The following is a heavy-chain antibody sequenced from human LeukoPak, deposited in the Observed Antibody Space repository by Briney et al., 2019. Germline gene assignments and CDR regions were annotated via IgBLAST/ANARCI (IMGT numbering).Heavy chain of an antibody. CDR1: GGSIRSYY. Sequence: KPSETLALTCTVSGGSIRSYYWTWIRQPAGKGLEWIGRIYPSGSTNYNPSLQGRVTMSVDTSKNQFSLKLSSVTAADTAIYYCARAASGLLLDWGQGTLVTVSS. D-gene: IGHD2-21*01. V-gene: IGHV4-4*07. CDR3: ARAASGLLLD. CDR2: IYPSGST. J-gene: IGHJ4*02.